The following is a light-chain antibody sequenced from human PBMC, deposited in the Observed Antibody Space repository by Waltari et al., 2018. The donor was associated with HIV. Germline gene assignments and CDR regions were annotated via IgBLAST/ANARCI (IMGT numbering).Light chain of an antibody. CDR3: GTWDSSLGGWV. Sequence: QSVLTQPPSVSAAPGQKVAISCSGSSSNIWRNYFSWYQQLPGAAPKLLIHDNTERPSGIPDRFSGSKSGTSATLGITGLQTGDEADYYCGTWDSSLGGWVFGGGTKLAVL. CDR1: SSNIWRNY. J-gene: IGLJ3*02. CDR2: DNT. V-gene: IGLV1-51*01.